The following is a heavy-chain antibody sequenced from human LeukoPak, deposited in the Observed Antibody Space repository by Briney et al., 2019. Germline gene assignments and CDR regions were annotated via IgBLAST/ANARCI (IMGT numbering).Heavy chain of an antibody. CDR1: GFTFSSYA. D-gene: IGHD2-15*01. V-gene: IGHV3-30*04. Sequence: GGSLRLSCAASGFTFSSYAMHWVRQAPGKGLEWVAVISYDGSNKYYADSVKGRFTVSRDNSKNTLYLQMNSLRAEDTAVYYCARGARYCSGGSCYPGAFDYWGQGTLVTVSS. CDR3: ARGARYCSGGSCYPGAFDY. J-gene: IGHJ4*02. CDR2: ISYDGSNK.